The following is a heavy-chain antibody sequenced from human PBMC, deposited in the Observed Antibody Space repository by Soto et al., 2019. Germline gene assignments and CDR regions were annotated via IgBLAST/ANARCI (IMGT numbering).Heavy chain of an antibody. CDR2: VHSSGIT. CDR3: ARHNWRAPFDY. Sequence: QVQLQESGPGLVKPSETLSLTCTVSGGSIIDYYWSWLRQPPGKRLEWIGYVHSSGITDYNSSLKSRLTMSVDTSKNRFSLKLSSGTAADTAVYYCARHNWRAPFDYWGQGTLVSVSS. V-gene: IGHV4-59*08. J-gene: IGHJ4*02. CDR1: GGSIIDYY.